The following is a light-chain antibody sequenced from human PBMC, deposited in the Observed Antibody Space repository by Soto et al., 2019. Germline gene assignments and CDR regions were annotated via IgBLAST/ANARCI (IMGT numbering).Light chain of an antibody. Sequence: DIKMNPSPSTLYGSVRHRLTRTCRASQSISSWLAWYQQKPGKAPKLLIYDASSLESGVPSRFSGSGSGTEFTLTISSLQPDDFATYYCQQYNSYSLTFGQGTKVDIK. V-gene: IGKV1-5*01. J-gene: IGKJ1*01. CDR2: DAS. CDR3: QQYNSYSLT. CDR1: QSISSW.